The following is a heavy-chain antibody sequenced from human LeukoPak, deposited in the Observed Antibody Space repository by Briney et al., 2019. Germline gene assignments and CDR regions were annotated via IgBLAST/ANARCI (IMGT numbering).Heavy chain of an antibody. V-gene: IGHV3-33*06. J-gene: IGHJ4*02. CDR3: VKGLINFDS. CDR2: IWYDGTTK. Sequence: GGSLRLSRAASGFTFSSYGMHWVRQAPGKGLEWVAVIWYDGTTKYYGDSVKGRFTISRDNSNDVLYLQMNSLRVDDTAVYYCVKGLINFDSWGQGTLVTVSS. D-gene: IGHD2-8*01. CDR1: GFTFSSYG.